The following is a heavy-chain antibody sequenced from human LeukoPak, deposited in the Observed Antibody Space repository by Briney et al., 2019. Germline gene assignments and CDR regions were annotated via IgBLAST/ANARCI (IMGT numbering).Heavy chain of an antibody. J-gene: IGHJ4*02. Sequence: GGSLRLSCAASGFTFSSYAMSWVRQAPGKGLEWVSAISGSGGSTYYADSVKGRFTISRDNSKNTLYLQMNSLRAEDTAVYYCAKSRRHDSSSWSDYWGQGTLVTVSS. CDR1: GFTFSSYA. CDR2: ISGSGGST. CDR3: AKSRRHDSSSWSDY. V-gene: IGHV3-23*01. D-gene: IGHD6-13*01.